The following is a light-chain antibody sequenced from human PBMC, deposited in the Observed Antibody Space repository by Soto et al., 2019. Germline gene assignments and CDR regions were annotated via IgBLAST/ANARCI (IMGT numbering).Light chain of an antibody. CDR2: DVT. CDR1: RSDVGNYNY. Sequence: QSALTQPRSVSGSPGQSVTISCTGTRSDVGNYNYVSWYQQHPGKAPKLMIYDVTERPSGVPDRFSGSKSGSTASLTISGLQPEDEAAYYCCSYAGSFTWVFGGGTKLTVL. J-gene: IGLJ3*02. CDR3: CSYAGSFTWV. V-gene: IGLV2-11*01.